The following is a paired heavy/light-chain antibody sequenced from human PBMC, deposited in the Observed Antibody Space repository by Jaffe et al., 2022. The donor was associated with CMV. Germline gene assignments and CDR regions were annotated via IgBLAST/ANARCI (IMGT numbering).Heavy chain of an antibody. Sequence: QVQLVESGGGVVQPGRSLRLSCVASGFRFSSDGMHWVRQAPGKGPEWVAVMSYDEKIEYYADSVKGRFTISRDNSKNTLYLHMNSLRAEDTAVYYCAKGVGSRGAPLDHWGQGTLVTVSS. D-gene: IGHD1-26*01. CDR1: GFRFSSDG. CDR3: AKGVGSRGAPLDH. V-gene: IGHV3-30*18. CDR2: MSYDEKIE. J-gene: IGHJ4*02.
Light chain of an antibody. CDR2: EVS. CDR3: MHGVHLPIT. CDR1: QSLLHSDGKTY. J-gene: IGKJ5*01. Sequence: IVMTQTPLSLSVTPGQPASISCNSNQSLLHSDGKTYLYWYLQRPGQSPHLLISEVSSRFAGVPDRFSGSGSGTDFTLKISRVEADDIGVYYCMHGVHLPITFGQGTRLENK. V-gene: IGKV2-29*02.